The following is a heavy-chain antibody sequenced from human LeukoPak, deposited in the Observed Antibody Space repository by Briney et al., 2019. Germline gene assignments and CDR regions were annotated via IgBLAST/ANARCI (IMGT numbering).Heavy chain of an antibody. V-gene: IGHV5-51*01. Sequence: GESLKISCKGSGYRFTNYWIGWVRQMPGKGLEWMGIIYLGDSNTKYSPSFQGQVTISADKSISTAYLQWSSLKASDTAMYYCARHGLYYYDSSGYYLDYWGQGTLVTVSS. J-gene: IGHJ4*02. D-gene: IGHD3-22*01. CDR3: ARHGLYYYDSSGYYLDY. CDR2: IYLGDSNT. CDR1: GYRFTNYW.